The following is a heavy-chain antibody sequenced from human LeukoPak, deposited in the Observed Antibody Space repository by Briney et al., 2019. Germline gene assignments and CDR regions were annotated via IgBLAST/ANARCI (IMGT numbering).Heavy chain of an antibody. Sequence: GGSLRLSCTATGFTFSNYWMSWVRQTPEKGLEWVANIKQDGSETVYVDSVKGRFTISRDNAKNTLYLQMNSLRAEDTAVYYCARGSDSSGWYSSFDYWGQGTLVTVSS. CDR3: ARGSDSSGWYSSFDY. D-gene: IGHD6-19*01. CDR2: IKQDGSET. J-gene: IGHJ4*02. CDR1: GFTFSNYW. V-gene: IGHV3-7*02.